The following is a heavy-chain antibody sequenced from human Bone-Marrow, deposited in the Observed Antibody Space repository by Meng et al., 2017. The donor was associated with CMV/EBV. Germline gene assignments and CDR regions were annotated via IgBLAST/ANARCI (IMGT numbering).Heavy chain of an antibody. V-gene: IGHV1-2*02. CDR2: INPSSGGT. J-gene: IGHJ6*01. CDR3: ARIVIIPGAKFYYYYGMAV. D-gene: IGHD2-2*01. CDR1: GYTFTGCY. Sequence: ASVKVSCKASGYTFTGCYIHWVRQAPGQGLEWMGWINPSSGGTNYLQNFQGRVTMTRDTSTSTAYVELSRLSSDDTAVYYCARIVIIPGAKFYYYYGMAVWGQGNTVTCYS.